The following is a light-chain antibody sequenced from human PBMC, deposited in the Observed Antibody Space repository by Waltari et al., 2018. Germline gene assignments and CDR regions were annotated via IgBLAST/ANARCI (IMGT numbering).Light chain of an antibody. CDR2: DVS. Sequence: QSALTQPASVSGSPGQSIPVPCTGISNGVSIHNYVSWYQHHPGKAPKVVIYDVSYRPSGVSDRFSGSKSGNTASLTISGLQAEDEADYYCSSYTSNNAVFGGGTKLTVL. CDR3: SSYTSNNAV. CDR1: SNGVSIHNY. V-gene: IGLV2-14*03. J-gene: IGLJ3*02.